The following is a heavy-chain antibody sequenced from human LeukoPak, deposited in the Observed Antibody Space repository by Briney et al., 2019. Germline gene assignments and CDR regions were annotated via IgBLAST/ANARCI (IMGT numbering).Heavy chain of an antibody. CDR2: IMPVLDTG. Sequence: SVKVSCKASGGSFRRYAFAWVRQALGQGLEWMGGIMPVLDTGSYAQGFQGRVTITADRSTSTAYMELRSLRPEDTALYYCAARDNGNDLLSYHAMDVWGNGTTVTVSS. J-gene: IGHJ6*04. CDR1: GGSFRRYA. D-gene: IGHD1-1*01. CDR3: AARDNGNDLLSYHAMDV. V-gene: IGHV1-69*06.